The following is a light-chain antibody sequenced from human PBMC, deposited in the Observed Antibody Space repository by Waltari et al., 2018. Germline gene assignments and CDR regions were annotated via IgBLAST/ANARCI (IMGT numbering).Light chain of an antibody. V-gene: IGKV1-39*01. CDR2: ATS. CDR3: QHTFETPYS. J-gene: IGKJ2*01. CDR1: ENIGSY. Sequence: DIQMTQSPSSLSASIGHRVTITCRASENIGSYLNWYQHRTGEAPKLLIYATSTLQTEVPSRFSGSGSRTDFTLTISSLQPEDFATYYCQHTFETPYSFGQGTKLESK.